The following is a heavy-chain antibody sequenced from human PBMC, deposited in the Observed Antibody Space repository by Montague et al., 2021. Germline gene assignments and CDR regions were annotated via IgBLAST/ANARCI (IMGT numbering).Heavy chain of an antibody. D-gene: IGHD1-26*01. J-gene: IGHJ4*02. CDR3: ARDFRVGTYFDY. Sequence: SLSLSCAASGFSFNVYGMHWVRQAPGKGLEWVAAVGHDGNYEKYADSVRGRFIVSRDNSRTTLYLQLNSLRAEDTAVYYCARDFRVGTYFDYLGQGTLVTVSS. CDR1: GFSFNVYG. V-gene: IGHV3-33*01. CDR2: VGHDGNYE.